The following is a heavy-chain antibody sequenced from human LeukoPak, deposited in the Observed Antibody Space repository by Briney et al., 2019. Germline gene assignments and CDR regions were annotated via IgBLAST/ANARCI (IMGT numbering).Heavy chain of an antibody. V-gene: IGHV3-23*01. Sequence: GGSLRLSCAVSGFTFSSYAMTWVRQAPGKGLEWVSVINKSGGSTYYADSVKGRFTISRDNSKNTLYLQMNSLRAEDTAVYYCAKDRWGSGGSGGGDYWGQGTLVTVSS. CDR1: GFTFSSYA. D-gene: IGHD2-15*01. J-gene: IGHJ4*02. CDR3: AKDRWGSGGSGGGDY. CDR2: INKSGGST.